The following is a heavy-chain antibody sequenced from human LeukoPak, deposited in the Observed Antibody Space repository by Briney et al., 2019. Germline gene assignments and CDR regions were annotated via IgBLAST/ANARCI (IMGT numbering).Heavy chain of an antibody. V-gene: IGHV3-23*01. CDR2: ISGSGGST. J-gene: IGHJ5*02. CDR1: GFTFSSYA. CDR3: AKDTCSGGSCYSNWFDP. Sequence: GGSLRLSCAASGFTFSSYAMSWVRQAPGKGLEWVSGISGSGGSTNYADSVKGRFTISRDNFKNTLFLQMNSLRAEDTAVYYCAKDTCSGGSCYSNWFDPWGQGTLVTVSS. D-gene: IGHD2-15*01.